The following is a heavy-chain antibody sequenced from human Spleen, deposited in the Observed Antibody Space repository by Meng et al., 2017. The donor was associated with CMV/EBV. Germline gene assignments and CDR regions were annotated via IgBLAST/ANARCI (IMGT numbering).Heavy chain of an antibody. D-gene: IGHD2-2*01. CDR1: GFTFDDYA. V-gene: IGHV3-9*01. J-gene: IGHJ4*02. Sequence: SLKISCAASGFTFDDYAMHWVRQAPGKGLEGVSGISWNSGSIDYADSVKGRFTISRDNAKNSLYLQMNSLRAEDTAVYYCARDTSWGLDYWGQGTLVTVSS. CDR3: ARDTSWGLDY. CDR2: ISWNSGSI.